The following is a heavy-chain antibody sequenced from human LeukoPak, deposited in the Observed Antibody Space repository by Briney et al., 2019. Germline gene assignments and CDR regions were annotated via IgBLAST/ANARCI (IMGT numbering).Heavy chain of an antibody. Sequence: GGFLRLSCAASVFTFSSYGMYWVRQAPGKGLEWVAFIQFDGDNQYYADSVKGRFSISRDNAKNTVYLQMNSLRGEDTAVYYCAKDKKFEAILEIVGATLDYWGQGIQVTVSS. CDR1: VFTFSSYG. J-gene: IGHJ4*02. CDR3: AKDKKFEAILEIVGATLDY. CDR2: IQFDGDNQ. D-gene: IGHD1-26*01. V-gene: IGHV3-30*02.